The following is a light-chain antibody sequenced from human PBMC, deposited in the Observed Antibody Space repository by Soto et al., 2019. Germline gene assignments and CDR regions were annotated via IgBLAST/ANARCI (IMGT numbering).Light chain of an antibody. CDR1: QSISSW. Sequence: DIQMTQSPSTLSASVGYRFTITCRAGQSISSWLAWYQQKPGKVPKLLIYAASTLQSGVPSRFSGSGSGTDFTLTISSLQPEDVATYYCQKYNSAPRTFGQGTTGDIK. J-gene: IGKJ1*01. V-gene: IGKV1-27*01. CDR2: AAS. CDR3: QKYNSAPRT.